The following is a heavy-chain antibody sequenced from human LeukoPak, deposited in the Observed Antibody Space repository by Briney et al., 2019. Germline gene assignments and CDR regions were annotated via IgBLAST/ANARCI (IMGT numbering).Heavy chain of an antibody. Sequence: KPSETLSLTCTVSGGSISSYYWSWIRQPPGKGLEWIGYIYYSGSTNYNPSLKRRVTISVDTSKNQFSLKLSSVTAADTAVYYCARQRGYALDPWGQGTLVTVSS. D-gene: IGHD2-2*01. V-gene: IGHV4-59*08. CDR2: IYYSGST. CDR3: ARQRGYALDP. CDR1: GGSISSYY. J-gene: IGHJ5*02.